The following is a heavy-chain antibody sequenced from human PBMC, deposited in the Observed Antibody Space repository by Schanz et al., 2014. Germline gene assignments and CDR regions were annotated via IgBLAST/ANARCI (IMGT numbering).Heavy chain of an antibody. V-gene: IGHV1-18*01. J-gene: IGHJ4*02. CDR3: ARDRVSFVRGPLGVD. CDR2: ISGYNGDT. D-gene: IGHD3-10*01. Sequence: QVQLVQSGAEVMKPGSSVKVSCKASGYSFTDYAIHWVRQAPGQGLEWMGWISGYNGDTNYAPKFQDRVTMTTDTSTGITSLELRNLKSDDTAVYYCARDRVSFVRGPLGVDWGQGTQVIVSS. CDR1: GYSFTDYA.